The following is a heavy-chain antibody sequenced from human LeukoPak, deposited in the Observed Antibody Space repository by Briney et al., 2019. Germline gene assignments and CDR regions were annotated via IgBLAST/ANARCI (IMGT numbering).Heavy chain of an antibody. J-gene: IGHJ4*02. CDR2: IYYSGST. D-gene: IGHD3-22*01. Sequence: SQTLSLTCTVSGGSISSGGYYWSWIRQHPGKGLEWIGYIYYSGSTYYNPSLKSRVTILVDTSKNQFSLKLSSVTAADTAVYYCARAPRTYYYDSSGYYFDYWGQGTLVTVSS. CDR3: ARAPRTYYYDSSGYYFDY. CDR1: GGSISSGGYY. V-gene: IGHV4-31*03.